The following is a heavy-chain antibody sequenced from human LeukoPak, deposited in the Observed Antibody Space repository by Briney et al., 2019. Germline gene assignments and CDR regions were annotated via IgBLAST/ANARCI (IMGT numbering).Heavy chain of an antibody. V-gene: IGHV3-7*03. CDR1: GFTFSDYW. D-gene: IGHD3-3*01. CDR2: IKGDGSEK. CDR3: ARGGISIFGVVIYMDV. Sequence: GGSLRLSCAASGFTFSDYWMTWVRQAPGKGMEWVANIKGDGSEKYYVDSVKGRFTISRDNAKNSLSLQMNSLRVEDTALYYCARGGISIFGVVIYMDVWGKGTTVTVSS. J-gene: IGHJ6*03.